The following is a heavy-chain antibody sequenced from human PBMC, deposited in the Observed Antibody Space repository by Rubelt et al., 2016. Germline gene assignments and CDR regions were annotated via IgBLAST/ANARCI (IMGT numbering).Heavy chain of an antibody. CDR3: ARDRRPSGVAAAGHFDS. CDR1: GFTFSSYG. Sequence: VQLVESGGGLVKPGGSLRLSCAASGFTFSSYGMHWVRQAPGKGLEWVAAIWYAGSNKYYADSVKCRFTISRDNAKNSLYLRMNSLRAEDTAVYYCARDRRPSGVAAAGHFDSWGQGTLVTVSS. D-gene: IGHD6-13*01. V-gene: IGHV3-33*08. J-gene: IGHJ4*02. CDR2: IWYAGSNK.